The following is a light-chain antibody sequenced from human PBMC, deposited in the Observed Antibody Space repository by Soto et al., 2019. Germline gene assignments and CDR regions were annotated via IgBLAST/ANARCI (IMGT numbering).Light chain of an antibody. CDR2: AVN. CDR1: SSDVGGYNY. Sequence: QSALTQPRSVSGSPGQSVTISCTGTSSDVGGYNYVSWYQQHPGKAPKLMIYAVNARPSGVPERFSGSKSGNTASLTISGLQAEDEADYYCCSYAGSYTYVFGTGTKVTVL. V-gene: IGLV2-11*01. J-gene: IGLJ1*01. CDR3: CSYAGSYTYV.